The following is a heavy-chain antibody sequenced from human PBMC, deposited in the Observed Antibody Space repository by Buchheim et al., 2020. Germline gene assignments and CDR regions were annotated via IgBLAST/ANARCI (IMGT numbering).Heavy chain of an antibody. CDR3: ARDGASFGFLNWLGP. D-gene: IGHD3-16*01. CDR1: GFTFSDWP. CDR2: ISSSGSSI. Sequence: QVQLVESGGGLVKPGGSLRLPCAASGFTFSDWPMTWIRQVPGKGLEWLSSISSSGSSINYSDSVKGRFTISRDTARNSLFLQVNSVRAEDTAMYYCARDGASFGFLNWLGPWGQGTL. V-gene: IGHV3-11*01. J-gene: IGHJ5*02.